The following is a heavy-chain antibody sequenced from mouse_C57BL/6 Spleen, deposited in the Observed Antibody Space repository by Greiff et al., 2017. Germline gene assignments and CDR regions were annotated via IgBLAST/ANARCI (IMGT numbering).Heavy chain of an antibody. V-gene: IGHV1-64*01. CDR2: IHPNSGST. Sequence: VQLQQPGAELVKPGASVKLSCKASGYTFTSYWMHWVKQRPGKGLEWIGMIHPNSGSTNYNEKFKSKATLTVDKSSSTAYMQLSSLTSEDSAVYYCARRGIYAMDYWGQGTSVTVSS. J-gene: IGHJ4*01. CDR1: GYTFTSYW. CDR3: ARRGIYAMDY. D-gene: IGHD4-1*01.